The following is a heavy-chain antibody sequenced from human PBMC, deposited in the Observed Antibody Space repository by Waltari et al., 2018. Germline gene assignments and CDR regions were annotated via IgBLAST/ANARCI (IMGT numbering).Heavy chain of an antibody. V-gene: IGHV3-30*02. CDR2: IRYDGSNK. J-gene: IGHJ6*03. D-gene: IGHD6-19*01. CDR3: SDSRSGGPGDYYYYMDV. Sequence: QVQLVESGGGVVQPGGSLRLSCAASGFTFSSYGMHWVRQAPGKGLEWVAFIRYDGSNKYYADSVKGRFTISRDNSKNTLYLQMNSLRAEDTAVYYCSDSRSGGPGDYYYYMDVWGKGTTVTVSS. CDR1: GFTFSSYG.